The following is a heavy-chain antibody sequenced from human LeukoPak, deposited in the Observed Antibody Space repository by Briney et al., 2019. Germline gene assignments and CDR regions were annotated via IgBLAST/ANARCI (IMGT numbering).Heavy chain of an antibody. J-gene: IGHJ4*02. V-gene: IGHV3-9*03. CDR1: GFTFDDYA. CDR3: TKDEFGSGTYSPLVY. D-gene: IGHD3-10*01. Sequence: GRSLRLSCAASGFTFDDYAMHWVRQAPGKGLEWVSGISWNSGSIGYADSVKGRFTISGDNAKNSLYLQMNSLRAEDMALYYCTKDEFGSGTYSPLVYWGQGTLVTVSS. CDR2: ISWNSGSI.